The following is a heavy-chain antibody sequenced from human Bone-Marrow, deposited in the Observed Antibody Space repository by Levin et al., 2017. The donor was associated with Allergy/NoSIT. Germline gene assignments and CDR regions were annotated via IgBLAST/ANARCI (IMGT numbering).Heavy chain of an antibody. Sequence: GGSLRLSCAASGFTFSNYAMNWVRQAPGRGLEWVSGISASGGVTYYADSVKGRSTLSRDSSKNTVYLEMSSLRVEDTAVYYCAKDLKFGWNDVWCVFDMWGPGTVVTVSS. V-gene: IGHV3-23*01. CDR3: AKDLKFGWNDVWCVFDM. CDR1: GFTFSNYA. D-gene: IGHD1-1*01. J-gene: IGHJ3*02. CDR2: ISASGGVT.